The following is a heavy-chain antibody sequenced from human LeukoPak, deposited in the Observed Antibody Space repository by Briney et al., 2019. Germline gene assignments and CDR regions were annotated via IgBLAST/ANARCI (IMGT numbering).Heavy chain of an antibody. D-gene: IGHD6-6*01. CDR1: GFTFSSYA. CDR2: ISGSGGST. V-gene: IGHV3-23*01. J-gene: IGHJ6*02. Sequence: PGGSLRLSCAASGFTFSSYAMSWVRQAPGKGLEWVSAISGSGGSTYYADSVKGRFTISRDNSKNTLYLQMNSLRAEDTAVYYCAKLIYSARPGINYGMDVWGQGTTVTVSS. CDR3: AKLIYSARPGINYGMDV.